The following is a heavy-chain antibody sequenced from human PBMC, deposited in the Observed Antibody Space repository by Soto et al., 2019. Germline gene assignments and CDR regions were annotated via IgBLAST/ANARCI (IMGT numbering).Heavy chain of an antibody. CDR2: IWYDGSNK. Sequence: GGSLRLSCAASGFTFRSYAMSWVRQAPGKGLEWVAVIWYDGSNKYYADSVKGRFTISRDNSKNTLYLQMNCLRAEDTAVYYCARGAVGAMIVVDLDAFDIWGQGTMVTVSS. D-gene: IGHD3-22*01. CDR3: ARGAVGAMIVVDLDAFDI. V-gene: IGHV3-33*08. J-gene: IGHJ3*02. CDR1: GFTFRSYA.